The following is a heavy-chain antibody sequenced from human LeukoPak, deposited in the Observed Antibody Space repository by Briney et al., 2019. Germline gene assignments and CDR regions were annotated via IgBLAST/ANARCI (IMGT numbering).Heavy chain of an antibody. CDR3: ARDQPLEH. CDR1: GFTFSNAW. D-gene: IGHD3-3*01. Sequence: PGGSLRLSCAASGFTFSNAWMSWVRQAPGKGLEWVGRIKSKTGGGTTDYAAPVKGRFTISRDDSKNTLFLQMNSLRTEDTAVYYCARDQPLEHWGQGTMVTVSS. J-gene: IGHJ3*01. V-gene: IGHV3-15*05. CDR2: IKSKTGGGTT.